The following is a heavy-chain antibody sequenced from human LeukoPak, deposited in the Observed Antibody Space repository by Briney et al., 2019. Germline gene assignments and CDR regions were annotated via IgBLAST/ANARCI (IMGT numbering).Heavy chain of an antibody. Sequence: ASVKVSCKASGYTFTSYGISWVRQAPGQGLEWTGWISAYNGNTNYAQKLQGRVTMTTDTSTSTAYMELRSLRSDDTAVYYCARDSGYYGSGTYYYYYYMDVWGKGTTVTISS. D-gene: IGHD3-10*01. J-gene: IGHJ6*03. CDR1: GYTFTSYG. V-gene: IGHV1-18*01. CDR3: ARDSGYYGSGTYYYYYYMDV. CDR2: ISAYNGNT.